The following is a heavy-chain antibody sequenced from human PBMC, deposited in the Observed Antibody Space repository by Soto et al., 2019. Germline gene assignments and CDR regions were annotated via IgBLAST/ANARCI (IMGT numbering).Heavy chain of an antibody. CDR3: ALALGPTTGLDY. V-gene: IGHV4-31*02. CDR2: IFNSGTT. CDR1: GASTVSHYH. D-gene: IGHD1-26*01. Sequence: SETLSLTCSLSGASTVSHYHWTWIRQPPGKGLEWMGYIFNSGTTFYNPSLTSRLSISMDTAGNHFSLELRSVTAADTAVYYCALALGPTTGLDYWGQGTLVTVSS. J-gene: IGHJ4*02.